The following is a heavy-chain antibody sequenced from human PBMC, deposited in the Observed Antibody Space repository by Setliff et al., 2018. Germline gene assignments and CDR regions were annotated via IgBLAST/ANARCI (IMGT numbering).Heavy chain of an antibody. CDR2: IYTSGTT. Sequence: SETLSLTCSVSGGSISSGSYYWTWIRQPAGKGLEWIGHIYTSGTTRYNPSLKSRVTISVDASKNQFFLKLTSVTAADTAVYYCARSNMGNYYDSGRYYYYYMDVWGKGTTVTVSS. V-gene: IGHV4-61*09. CDR3: ARSNMGNYYDSGRYYYYYMDV. J-gene: IGHJ6*03. D-gene: IGHD3-10*01. CDR1: GGSISSGSYY.